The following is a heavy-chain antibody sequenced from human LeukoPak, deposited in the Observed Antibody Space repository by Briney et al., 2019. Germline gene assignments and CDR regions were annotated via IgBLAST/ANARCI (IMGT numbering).Heavy chain of an antibody. J-gene: IGHJ6*02. CDR3: ARDRSGGTGYYYGMDV. CDR2: ISYDGSNK. Sequence: GGSLRLSCAASGFTFSSYAMHWVRQAPGKGLEWVSVISYDGSNKYYADSEKGRFTISRDHSKNTLYLQMNSLRAEDTAVYYCARDRSGGTGYYYGMDVWGQGTTVTVSS. D-gene: IGHD3-10*01. CDR1: GFTFSSYA. V-gene: IGHV3-30-3*01.